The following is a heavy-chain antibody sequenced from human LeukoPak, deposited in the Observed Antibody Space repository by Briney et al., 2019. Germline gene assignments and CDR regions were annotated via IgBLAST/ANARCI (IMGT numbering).Heavy chain of an antibody. J-gene: IGHJ4*02. CDR3: ATGPRGYCSSTSCPPPGY. CDR1: GYTLTELS. CDR2: FDPEDGET. D-gene: IGHD2-2*01. V-gene: IGHV1-24*01. Sequence: GASVKVSCKVSGYTLTELSMHWVRQAPGKGLEWMGGFDPEDGETIYAQKFQGRVTITADESTSTAYMELSSLRSEDTAVYYCATGPRGYCSSTSCPPPGYWGQGTLVAVSS.